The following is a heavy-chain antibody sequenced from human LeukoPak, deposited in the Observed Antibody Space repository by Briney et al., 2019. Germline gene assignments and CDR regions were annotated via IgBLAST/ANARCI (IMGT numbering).Heavy chain of an antibody. CDR1: GGSISSYY. CDR3: ARDGEMATIENYFDY. V-gene: IGHV4-4*07. Sequence: SETLSLTCTVSGGSISSYYWSWIRQPAGKGLEWIGRIYTSGSTNYNPSLKSRVTMSVDTSKNQFSLKLSSVTAADTAVYYCARDGEMATIENYFDYWGQGTLVTVSS. J-gene: IGHJ4*02. CDR2: IYTSGST. D-gene: IGHD5-24*01.